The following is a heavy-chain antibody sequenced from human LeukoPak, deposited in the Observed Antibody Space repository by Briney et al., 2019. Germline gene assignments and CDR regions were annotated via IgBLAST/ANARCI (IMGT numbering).Heavy chain of an antibody. CDR3: AREGDYYGSGSYFNHDAFDI. CDR1: GFTFSGYS. Sequence: TGGSLRLSCAASGFTFSGYSMNWVRQAPGKGLEWVSSISSSSSYIYYADSVKGRFTISRDNAKNSLYLQMNSLRAEDTAVYYCAREGDYYGSGSYFNHDAFDIWGQGTMVTVSS. CDR2: ISSSSSYI. V-gene: IGHV3-21*01. D-gene: IGHD3-10*01. J-gene: IGHJ3*02.